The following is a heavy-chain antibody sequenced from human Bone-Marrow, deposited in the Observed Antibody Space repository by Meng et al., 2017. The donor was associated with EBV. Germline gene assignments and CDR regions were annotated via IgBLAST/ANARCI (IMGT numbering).Heavy chain of an antibody. CDR1: GFTFSSYS. D-gene: IGHD2-15*01. Sequence: EVQLVESGGGLFKPWGSLRVSFAVSGFTFSSYSMNWVRQAPGKGLEWVSSISSSSSYIYYADSVKGRFTISRDNAKNSLYLQMNSLRAEDTAVYYCARLGYCSGGSCSAFDYWGQGTLVTVSS. V-gene: IGHV3-21*01. CDR2: ISSSSSYI. J-gene: IGHJ4*02. CDR3: ARLGYCSGGSCSAFDY.